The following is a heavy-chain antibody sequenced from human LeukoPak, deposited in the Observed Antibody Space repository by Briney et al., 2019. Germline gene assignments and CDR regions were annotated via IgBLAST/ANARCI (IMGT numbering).Heavy chain of an antibody. V-gene: IGHV4-61*02. D-gene: IGHD1-1*01. CDR1: GGSISSSSYY. CDR3: ATQHDEDWFDP. CDR2: IYTSGST. J-gene: IGHJ5*02. Sequence: SETLSLTCTVSGGSISSSSYYWSWIRQPAGKGLEWIGRIYTSGSTNYNPSLKSRVTISVDTSKNQFSLKLSSVTAADTAIYYCATQHDEDWFDPWGQGTLVTVSS.